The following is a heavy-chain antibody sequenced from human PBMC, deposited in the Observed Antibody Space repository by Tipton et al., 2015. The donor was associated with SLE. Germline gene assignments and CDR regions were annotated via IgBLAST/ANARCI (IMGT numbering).Heavy chain of an antibody. Sequence: SLRLSCAASGFTMSDFWMSWVRHSPGRGLEWVTHIKQDESRKYYVDSVKGRFTISRDNSKNILYLHMNSLRAEDTAVYYCARDGSGWSAYWGQGTLVTVSS. CDR2: IKQDESRK. V-gene: IGHV3-7*01. CDR1: GFTMSDFW. D-gene: IGHD6-19*01. CDR3: ARDGSGWSAY. J-gene: IGHJ4*02.